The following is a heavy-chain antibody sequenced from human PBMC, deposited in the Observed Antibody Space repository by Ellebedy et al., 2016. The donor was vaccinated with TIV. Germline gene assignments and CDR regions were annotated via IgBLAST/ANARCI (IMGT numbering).Heavy chain of an antibody. CDR3: ARGPLRKFDWVYYYHGMDV. CDR2: IYYSGYT. D-gene: IGHD3-9*01. Sequence: MPSETLSLTCTVSGGSISPSYWRWIRQPPGQGLEWIGYIYYSGYTEYNPSLKSRVTISLDTSKDQFSLRLSSVTAADTAVYYCARGPLRKFDWVYYYHGMDVWGQGTTVTVSS. CDR1: GGSISPSY. V-gene: IGHV4-59*08. J-gene: IGHJ6*02.